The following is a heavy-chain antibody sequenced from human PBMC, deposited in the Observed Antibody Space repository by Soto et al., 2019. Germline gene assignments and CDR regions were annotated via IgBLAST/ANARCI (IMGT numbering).Heavy chain of an antibody. J-gene: IGHJ4*02. CDR3: AKRVGTAGMIDN. Sequence: QVQLVESGGGVVQPGRSLRLSCAASGLTFSNYGMHWVRQAPGKGLEWVAVISYDGTVKYYADSVKGRFTISRDNSKNTLYLQMNSLRVEDTAVYFCAKRVGTAGMIDNWGQGTLVTVSS. CDR1: GLTFSNYG. CDR2: ISYDGTVK. V-gene: IGHV3-30*18. D-gene: IGHD2-2*01.